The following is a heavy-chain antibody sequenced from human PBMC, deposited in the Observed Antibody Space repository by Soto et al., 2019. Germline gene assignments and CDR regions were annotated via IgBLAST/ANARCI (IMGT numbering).Heavy chain of an antibody. CDR3: ARDREMATISSVGRYFDY. J-gene: IGHJ4*02. CDR1: GGSISSYY. Sequence: SETLSLTCTVSGGSISSYYLSWIRQPPGKGLEWIGYIYYSGSTNYNPSLKSRVTISVDTSKNQFSLKLSSVTAADTAVYYCARDREMATISSVGRYFDYWGQGTLVTVSS. D-gene: IGHD5-12*01. V-gene: IGHV4-59*01. CDR2: IYYSGST.